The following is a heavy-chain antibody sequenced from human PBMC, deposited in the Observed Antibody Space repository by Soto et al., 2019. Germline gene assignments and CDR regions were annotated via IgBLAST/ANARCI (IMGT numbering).Heavy chain of an antibody. Sequence: QVQLVQSGAEVKKPGSSVKVSCKASGGTFSSYTISWVRQAPGQGLEWMGRIIPILGIANYAQKFQGRVTITADKSTSTAYMELSSLRSEDTAVYYCASYYDILDSLGRNNWFDPWGQGTLVTVSS. V-gene: IGHV1-69*02. J-gene: IGHJ5*02. D-gene: IGHD3-9*01. CDR3: ASYYDILDSLGRNNWFDP. CDR2: IIPILGIA. CDR1: GGTFSSYT.